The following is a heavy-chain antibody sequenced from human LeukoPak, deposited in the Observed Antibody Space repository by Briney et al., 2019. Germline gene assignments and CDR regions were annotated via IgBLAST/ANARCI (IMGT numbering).Heavy chain of an antibody. CDR3: ARASSSSSGYYSDY. D-gene: IGHD3-22*01. Sequence: ASVNVSCKASGYAFTSYTITWVRQAPGQGLEWMGWITSSSGNTNYAQKFLGRVSMTRDTSTSTAYMELTSLRSDDTAVYYCARASSSSSGYYSDYWGQGTLVTVSS. V-gene: IGHV1-18*04. CDR2: ITSSSGNT. CDR1: GYAFTSYT. J-gene: IGHJ4*02.